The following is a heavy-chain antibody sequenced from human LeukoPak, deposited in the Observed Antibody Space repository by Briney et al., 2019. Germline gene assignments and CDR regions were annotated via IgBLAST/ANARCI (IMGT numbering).Heavy chain of an antibody. V-gene: IGHV3-23*01. Sequence: AGGSLGLSCAASGFTFSSYAMSWVRQAPGKGLEWVSGISGSGGSTYYADSVKGRFTISRDNSKNTLYLQMNSLRAEDTAVYYCAKDLRSSNYYYFDYCGQGTLVTVSS. D-gene: IGHD4-11*01. J-gene: IGHJ4*02. CDR1: GFTFSSYA. CDR2: ISGSGGST. CDR3: AKDLRSSNYYYFDY.